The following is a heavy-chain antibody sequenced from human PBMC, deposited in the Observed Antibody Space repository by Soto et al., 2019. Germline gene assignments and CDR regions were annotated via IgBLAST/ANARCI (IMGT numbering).Heavy chain of an antibody. V-gene: IGHV4-59*01. CDR2: IYYSGST. J-gene: IGHJ4*02. CDR3: AREGVMALFDY. CDR1: GGSISSYY. Sequence: PSETLSLTCTVSGGSISSYYWSWIRQPPGKGLEWIGYIYYSGSTNYSPSLKSRVTISVDTSKNQFSLKLSSVTAADTAVYYCAREGVMALFDYWGQGTLVTVSS.